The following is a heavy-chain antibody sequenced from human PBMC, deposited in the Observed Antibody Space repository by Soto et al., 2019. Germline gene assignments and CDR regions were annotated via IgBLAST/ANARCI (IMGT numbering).Heavy chain of an antibody. V-gene: IGHV4-30-4*01. CDR2: ISYSGTT. J-gene: IGHJ4*02. D-gene: IGHD1-1*01. CDR3: ARRYGYSFDY. Sequence: SETLSLTCTVSGDSISSNNNYWSWIRQPPGEGLEWIGFISYSGTTSYSPSLKSRVAISLDTSKNQFSLSLSSVTAADTAVYCCARRYGYSFDYWGQGTLVTVSS. CDR1: GDSISSNNNY.